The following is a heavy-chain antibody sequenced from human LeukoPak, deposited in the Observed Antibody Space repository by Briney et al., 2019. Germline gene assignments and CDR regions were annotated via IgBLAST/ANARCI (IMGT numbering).Heavy chain of an antibody. CDR1: GGSFSGYY. D-gene: IGHD3-16*01. CDR3: ARGPSLGELRRNPYYYYGMDV. CDR2: INHSGST. J-gene: IGHJ6*02. V-gene: IGHV4-34*01. Sequence: PSETLSLTCAVYGGSFSGYYWSWIRQPPGKGLEWIGEINHSGSTNYNPSLKSRVTISVDTSKNQFSLKLSSVTAADTAVYYCARGPSLGELRRNPYYYYGMDVWGQGTTVTVSS.